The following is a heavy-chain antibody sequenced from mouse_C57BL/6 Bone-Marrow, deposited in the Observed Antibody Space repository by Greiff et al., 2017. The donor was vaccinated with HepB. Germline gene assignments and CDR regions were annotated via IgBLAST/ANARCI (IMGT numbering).Heavy chain of an antibody. Sequence: EVQGVESGEGLVKPGGSLKLSCAASGFTFSSYAMSWVRQTPEKRLEWVAYISSGGDYIYYADTVKGRFTISRDNARNTLYLQMSSLKSEDTAMYYCTREKDYYGSSAGFAYWGQGTLVTVSA. D-gene: IGHD1-1*01. V-gene: IGHV5-9-1*02. CDR2: ISSGGDYI. CDR1: GFTFSSYA. CDR3: TREKDYYGSSAGFAY. J-gene: IGHJ3*01.